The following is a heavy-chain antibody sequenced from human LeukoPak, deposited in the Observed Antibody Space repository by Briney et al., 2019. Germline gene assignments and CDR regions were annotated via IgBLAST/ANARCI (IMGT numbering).Heavy chain of an antibody. Sequence: GGSLRLSCAASGFTFSSYGMNWVRQAPGKGLEWVSSISSSSRYIYYADSVKGRFTISRDNAKSSLYLQMNSLRAEDTAVYYCARDLYGDYSHDYWGQGTLVTVSS. V-gene: IGHV3-21*01. D-gene: IGHD4-17*01. CDR1: GFTFSSYG. J-gene: IGHJ4*02. CDR2: ISSSSRYI. CDR3: ARDLYGDYSHDY.